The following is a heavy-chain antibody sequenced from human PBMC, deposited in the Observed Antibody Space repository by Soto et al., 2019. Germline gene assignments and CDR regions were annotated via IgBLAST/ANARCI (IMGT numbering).Heavy chain of an antibody. Sequence: EVQLAECGGGLVQPGGSLRLSYAASGFSFSDHYMDWVSQAPGKGLEWVGRSRDKVHSHTTEYAASVKGRFTISRGDSENSLYLQMNSLKTEATAVYYCARGVVSTGYFDYWRQGTLVTVSS. V-gene: IGHV3-72*01. CDR1: GFSFSDHY. CDR2: SRDKVHSHTT. D-gene: IGHD4-17*01. CDR3: ARGVVSTGYFDY. J-gene: IGHJ4*02.